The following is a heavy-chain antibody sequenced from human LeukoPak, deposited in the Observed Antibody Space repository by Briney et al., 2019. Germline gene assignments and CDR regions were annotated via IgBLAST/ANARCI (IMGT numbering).Heavy chain of an antibody. CDR2: ISSDGSNK. Sequence: GGSLSLSCAASGFIFSSYAMHWVRQAPGKGLEWVGVISSDGSNKDYGDSVKGRFTISRDNSQNTLYLQMNSLRVEDTAIYYCATTQDCSSASCYRPFDCWGQGTLVTVSS. CDR1: GFIFSSYA. V-gene: IGHV3-30*04. J-gene: IGHJ4*02. CDR3: ATTQDCSSASCYRPFDC. D-gene: IGHD2-2*01.